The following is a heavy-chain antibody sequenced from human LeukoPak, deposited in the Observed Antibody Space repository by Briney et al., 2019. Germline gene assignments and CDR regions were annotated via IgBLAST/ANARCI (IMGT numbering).Heavy chain of an antibody. CDR1: GGSISSGGYY. Sequence: SETLSLTCTVSGGSISSGGYYWSWIRQHPGKGLEWIGYIYYSGSTYYNPSLKSRVTISVVTSKNQFSLKLSSVTAADTAVYYCARAPDYGDYVLLDYWGQGTLVTVSS. D-gene: IGHD4-17*01. CDR2: IYYSGST. J-gene: IGHJ4*02. CDR3: ARAPDYGDYVLLDY. V-gene: IGHV4-31*03.